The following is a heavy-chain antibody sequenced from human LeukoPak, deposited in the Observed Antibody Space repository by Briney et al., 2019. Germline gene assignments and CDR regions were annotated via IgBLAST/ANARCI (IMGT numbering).Heavy chain of an antibody. CDR2: IYYSGST. CDR1: GGSISSSSYY. J-gene: IGHJ4*02. CDR3: ASSAFYGSGSYRGRYYFDY. D-gene: IGHD3-10*01. V-gene: IGHV4-39*01. Sequence: PSETLSLTCTVSGGSISSSSYYWGWIRQPPGKGLEWIGSIYYSGSTYYNPSLKSRVTISVDTSKNQFSLKLSSVTAADTAVYYCASSAFYGSGSYRGRYYFDYWGQGTLVTVSS.